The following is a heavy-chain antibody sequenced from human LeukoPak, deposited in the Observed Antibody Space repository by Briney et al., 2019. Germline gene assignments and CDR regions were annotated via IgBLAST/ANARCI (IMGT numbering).Heavy chain of an antibody. D-gene: IGHD3-10*01. J-gene: IGHJ5*02. CDR1: GGSISSYY. CDR3: ARETYYYGSGSYPFDP. V-gene: IGHV4-4*07. Sequence: SETLSLTCIVSGGSISSYYWSWIRQPAGKGLEWIGRIYTSGSTNYNPSLKSRVTMSVDTSKNQFSLKLSSVTAADTAVYYCARETYYYGSGSYPFDPWGQGTLVTVSS. CDR2: IYTSGST.